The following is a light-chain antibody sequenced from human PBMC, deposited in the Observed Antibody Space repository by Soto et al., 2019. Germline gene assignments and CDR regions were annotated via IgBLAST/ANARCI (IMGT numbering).Light chain of an antibody. CDR2: DVY. J-gene: IGLJ1*01. CDR3: TSYTSTSTPYV. V-gene: IGLV2-14*01. Sequence: QSALTQPASVSGSPGQSITISCAGTRSDVGRYTYVSWYQQHPGKAPKLIIYDVYNRPSGVSNRFSGSKSGNTASLTISGLQAEDEADYYCTSYTSTSTPYVFGGGTKVTVL. CDR1: RSDVGRYTY.